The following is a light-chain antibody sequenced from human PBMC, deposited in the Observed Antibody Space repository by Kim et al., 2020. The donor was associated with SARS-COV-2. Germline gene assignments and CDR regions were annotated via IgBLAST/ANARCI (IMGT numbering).Light chain of an antibody. CDR1: QSISSY. Sequence: DIQMTQSPSSLSVSVGDRVTITCRASQSISSYLNWYQQKPGKAPKLLIYAASSLQSGVPSRFSGSGSGTDFTLTISSLQPEDFATYYCQQSYSTLGLTFGGGTKVDIK. CDR2: AAS. J-gene: IGKJ4*01. V-gene: IGKV1-39*01. CDR3: QQSYSTLGLT.